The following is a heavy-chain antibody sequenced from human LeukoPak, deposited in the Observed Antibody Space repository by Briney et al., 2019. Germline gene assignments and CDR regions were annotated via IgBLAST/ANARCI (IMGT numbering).Heavy chain of an antibody. CDR1: GFTFSNYA. D-gene: IGHD5-24*01. CDR2: ISYDGSNK. J-gene: IGHJ4*02. V-gene: IGHV3-30*04. CDR3: ARGVSSRDGYNPSY. Sequence: GGSLRLSCAASGFTFSNYAMHWVRQAPGKGLEWVAVISYDGSNKYYADSVKGRFTISRDDSKNTLYLQMNSLRAEDTAVYYCARGVSSRDGYNPSYWGQGTLVTVSS.